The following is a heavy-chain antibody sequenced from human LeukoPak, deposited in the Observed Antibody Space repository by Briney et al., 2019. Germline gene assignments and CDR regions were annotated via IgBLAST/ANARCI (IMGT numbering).Heavy chain of an antibody. J-gene: IGHJ5*02. D-gene: IGHD1-26*01. CDR3: ARIRLGATRWFDP. V-gene: IGHV4-34*01. CDR1: GGSFSGYY. Sequence: PSETLSLTCAVYGGSFSGYYWSWIRQPPGKGLEWIGEINHSGSTNYNPSLKSRVTISVDTSKNQFSLKLSSVTAADTAVYYCARIRLGATRWFDPWGQGTLVIVSS. CDR2: INHSGST.